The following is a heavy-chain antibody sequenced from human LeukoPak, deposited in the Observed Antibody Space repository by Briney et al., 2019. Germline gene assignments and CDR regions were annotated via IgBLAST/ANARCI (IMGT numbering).Heavy chain of an antibody. J-gene: IGHJ4*02. V-gene: IGHV1-58*01. CDR1: GFTFTSSA. CDR2: IVVGSGNT. D-gene: IGHD3-10*01. CDR3: AEDTLQEFG. Sequence: SVKVSCKASGFTFTSSAVQWVRQARGQGREWIGWIVVGSGNTNYAQKFQERVTITRDMSTSTAYMKLSSLRFEDTAVYYCAEDTLQEFGWGQGTLVTVSS.